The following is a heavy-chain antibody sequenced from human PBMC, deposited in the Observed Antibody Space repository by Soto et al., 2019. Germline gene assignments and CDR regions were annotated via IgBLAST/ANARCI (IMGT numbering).Heavy chain of an antibody. V-gene: IGHV3-30-3*01. CDR2: ISYDGSNK. CDR1: GFTFSSYA. D-gene: IGHD2-8*01. CDR3: ARDVQMVYDANSNRFET. Sequence: QVQLVESGGGVVQPGRSLRLSCAASGFTFSSYAMHWVRQAPGKGLEWVAVISYDGSNKYYADSVKGRFTISRDNSKNTLYLQMNNQRAEDTAVYNCARDVQMVYDANSNRFETWGQRTLVTVSS. J-gene: IGHJ5*02.